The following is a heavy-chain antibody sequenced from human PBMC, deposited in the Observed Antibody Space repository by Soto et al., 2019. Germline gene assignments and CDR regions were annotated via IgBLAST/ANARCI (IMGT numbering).Heavy chain of an antibody. CDR3: ARYKSNYYYGMDV. CDR1: GGSISSGDYY. CDR2: IYYSATT. V-gene: IGHV4-30-4*02. Sequence: SETLSLTCTVSGGSISSGDYYWSWIRQPPGKGLEWIGYIYYSATTYYNPSLKSRLTISVDTSKNQFSLKLSSVTAADTAVYYCARYKSNYYYGMDVWGQGTTVTVSS. D-gene: IGHD1-20*01. J-gene: IGHJ6*02.